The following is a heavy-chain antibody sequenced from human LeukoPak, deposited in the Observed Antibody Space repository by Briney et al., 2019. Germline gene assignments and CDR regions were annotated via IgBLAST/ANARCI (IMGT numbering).Heavy chain of an antibody. CDR2: IYSGGST. CDR3: ARGRGDGYNYWALLGYYFDC. V-gene: IGHV3-53*01. D-gene: IGHD5-24*01. CDR1: GFTVSSNY. J-gene: IGHJ4*02. Sequence: GGSLRLSCAASGFTVSSNYMSRVRQAPGKGLEWVSVIYSGGSTYYADSVKGRFTISRDNSKNTLYLQMNSLRAEDTAVYYCARGRGDGYNYWALLGYYFDCWGQGTLVTVSS.